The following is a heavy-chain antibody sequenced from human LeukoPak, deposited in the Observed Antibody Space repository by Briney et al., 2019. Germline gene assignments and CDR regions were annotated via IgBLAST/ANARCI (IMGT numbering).Heavy chain of an antibody. V-gene: IGHV4-59*01. CDR2: IYYSGRT. Sequence: SETLSLTCTVSGGSISDYYWNWMRQPPGKGLEWIGYIYYSGRTNYNPSLKSRVSISVDTSKDQFSLKLSSVTAADTAVYYCARDFRGSVDAFDIWGQGTMVAVSS. J-gene: IGHJ3*02. CDR1: GGSISDYY. CDR3: ARDFRGSVDAFDI.